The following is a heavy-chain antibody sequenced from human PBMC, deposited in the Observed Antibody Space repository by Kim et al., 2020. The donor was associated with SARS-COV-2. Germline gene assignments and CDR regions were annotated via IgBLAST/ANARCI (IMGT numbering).Heavy chain of an antibody. CDR2: INHSGST. J-gene: IGHJ4*02. CDR1: GGSFSGYY. CDR3: ARANNDYSNYYFDY. Sequence: SQTLSLTCAVYGGSFSGYYWSWIRQPPGKGLEWIGEINHSGSTNYNPSLKSRVTISVDTSKNQFSLKLSSVTAADTAVYYCARANNDYSNYYFDYWGQGTLVTVSS. D-gene: IGHD4-4*01. V-gene: IGHV4-34*01.